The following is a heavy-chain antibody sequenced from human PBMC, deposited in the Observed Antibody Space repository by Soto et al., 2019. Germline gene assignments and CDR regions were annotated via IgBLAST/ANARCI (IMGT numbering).Heavy chain of an antibody. CDR2: IIPIFGST. V-gene: IGHV1-69*06. CDR1: GHTFSNYA. Sequence: QVQLVQSGAEVKKPGSSVRVSCKASGHTFSNYALSWVRQAPGQGPEWMGQIIPIFGSTNYAQKFQGRVTITADKSTHSISLEFNSLRSEDTAVYYCARAIRIAAAAVAVWGQGTVVTVSS. J-gene: IGHJ3*01. CDR3: ARAIRIAAAAVAV. D-gene: IGHD6-13*01.